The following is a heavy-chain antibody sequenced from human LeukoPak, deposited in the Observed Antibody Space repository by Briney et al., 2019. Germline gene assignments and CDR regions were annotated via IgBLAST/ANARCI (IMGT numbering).Heavy chain of an antibody. Sequence: PSETLSLTCTVSGGSISSYYWSWIRQPPGKGLEWIGEIYHSGSTNYNPSLKSRVTISVDKSKNQFSLKLSSVTAADTAVYYCARPEDDAFDIWGQGTMVTVSS. CDR3: ARPEDDAFDI. V-gene: IGHV4-59*12. J-gene: IGHJ3*02. CDR1: GGSISSYY. CDR2: IYHSGST.